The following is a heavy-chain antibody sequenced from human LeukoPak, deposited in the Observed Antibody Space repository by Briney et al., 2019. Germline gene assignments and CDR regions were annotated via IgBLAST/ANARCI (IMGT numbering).Heavy chain of an antibody. D-gene: IGHD3-16*01. Sequence: PGGSLRLSCVASGFNFRNYGMNWVRQAPGKGLEWVAAVSDDGDKTYYGDSVKGRFTVSRDNSKNTLYLQMSSLRPEDTAVYYCAGRTYYFDYWGQGTLVTVSS. V-gene: IGHV3-23*01. CDR2: VSDDGDKT. CDR3: AGRTYYFDY. CDR1: GFNFRNYG. J-gene: IGHJ4*02.